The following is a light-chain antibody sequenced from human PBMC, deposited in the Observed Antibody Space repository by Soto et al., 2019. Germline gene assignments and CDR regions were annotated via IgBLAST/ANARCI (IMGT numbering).Light chain of an antibody. CDR1: SSDVTGYNF. CDR3: SSYAYGDRV. J-gene: IGLJ1*01. V-gene: IGLV2-8*01. CDR2: DVN. Sequence: QSALTQPPSASGSPGQSVTISCAGTSSDVTGYNFVSWDQQHPGKAPKLMIYDVNKRPSGVPDRFSGSKSGNMASLTVSGLQADDEADYYCSSYAYGDRVFGTGTKVTVL.